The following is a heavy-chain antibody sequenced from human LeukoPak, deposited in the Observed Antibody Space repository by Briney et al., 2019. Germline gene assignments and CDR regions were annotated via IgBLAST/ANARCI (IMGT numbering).Heavy chain of an antibody. Sequence: GESLKISCKGSGYSFTNYWIAWVRQMPGKGLEWMGIMYPDDSDTRYSPSFQGQVTISADKSTTTAYLQWRSLKASDTAMYYCARRDYDGKHFDYWGQGTLVTVSS. D-gene: IGHD4-23*01. J-gene: IGHJ4*02. CDR2: MYPDDSDT. CDR3: ARRDYDGKHFDY. V-gene: IGHV5-51*01. CDR1: GYSFTNYW.